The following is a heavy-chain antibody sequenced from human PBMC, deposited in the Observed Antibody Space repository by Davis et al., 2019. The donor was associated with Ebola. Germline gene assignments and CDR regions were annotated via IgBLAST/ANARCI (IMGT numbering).Heavy chain of an antibody. J-gene: IGHJ4*02. V-gene: IGHV3-15*01. D-gene: IGHD1-26*01. CDR1: GFTFSDAW. CDR3: TTDFVYSESSYDFDY. CDR2: IRSRRDAGTT. Sequence: GESLKISCAASGFTFSDAWMNWVRQAPGKGLEWVGRIRSRRDAGTTEFAAPVKGRFTISRDDSKNTMYLHMNGLKTEDTAVYFCTTDFVYSESSYDFDYWGQGTLVTVSS.